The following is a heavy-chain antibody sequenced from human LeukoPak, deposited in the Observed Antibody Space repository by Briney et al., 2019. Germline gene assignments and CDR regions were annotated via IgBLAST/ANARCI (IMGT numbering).Heavy chain of an antibody. CDR3: SRGSAFDI. CDR1: GDIFSSNSAS. CDR2: TYYRSKWYN. J-gene: IGHJ3*02. V-gene: IGHV6-1*01. Sequence: SQTLSLTCAISGDIFSSNSASWNWIRLSPSRGLEWLGRTYYRSKWYNDYAVSVKIRITINPDTSKNQFSLQLNSVTPEDTAVYYCSRGSAFDIWGQGTTVTVSS.